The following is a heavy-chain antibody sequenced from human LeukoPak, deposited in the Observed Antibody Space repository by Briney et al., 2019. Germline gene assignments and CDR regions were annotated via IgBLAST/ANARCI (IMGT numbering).Heavy chain of an antibody. J-gene: IGHJ4*02. D-gene: IGHD1-1*01. V-gene: IGHV3-43D*03. CDR1: GFTFDDYA. CDR2: ISWDGGST. Sequence: GGSLRLSCAASGFTFDDYAMHWVRQAPGKGLEWVSLISWDGGSTYYADSVRGRFTISRDNTKNSLYLQMNSLRVDDTAIYYCARVGLSGTTFIDYWGQGTLVTVSS. CDR3: ARVGLSGTTFIDY.